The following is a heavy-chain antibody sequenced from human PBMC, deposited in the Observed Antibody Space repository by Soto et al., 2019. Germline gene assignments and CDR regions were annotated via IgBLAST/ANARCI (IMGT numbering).Heavy chain of an antibody. V-gene: IGHV3-30*03. CDR3: ARDLRVYTSGSELGY. Sequence: LRLSCIASGFTFSSYGMHWVRQAPGKGLEWVALLSYQGSDKFYSDSVKGRFTISRDKPKSMLYLEMNSLRPDDTAVYYCARDLRVYTSGSELGYWGQGTLVTVSS. CDR1: GFTFSSYG. CDR2: LSYQGSDK. D-gene: IGHD3-10*01. J-gene: IGHJ4*02.